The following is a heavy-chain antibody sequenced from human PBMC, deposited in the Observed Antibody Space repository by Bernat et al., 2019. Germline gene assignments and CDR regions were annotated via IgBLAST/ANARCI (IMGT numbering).Heavy chain of an antibody. J-gene: IGHJ4*02. D-gene: IGHD2-15*01. CDR3: ARGRGRVAATLSYFDY. Sequence: QVQLQQWGAGLLKPSETLSLTCAVYGGSFSGYYWSWIRQPPGKGLEWIGEINHSGSTNYNPSLKSRVTISVDTSKNQFSLKLSSVTAADTAVYYCARGRGRVAATLSYFDYWGQGTLVTVSS. V-gene: IGHV4-34*01. CDR2: INHSGST. CDR1: GGSFSGYY.